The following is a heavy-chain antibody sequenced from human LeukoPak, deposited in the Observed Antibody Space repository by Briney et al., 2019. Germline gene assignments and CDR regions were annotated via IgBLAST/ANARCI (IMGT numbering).Heavy chain of an antibody. Sequence: PGGSLRLSCAASGFTFSSFGMHWVRQAPGKGLEWVAFIRYDGRNEYYADSVTGRFTISRDNSKNTLYLQMNSLRPEDRAVYYCAKDNDFWSGYTSFVDVWGKGTTVTVSS. D-gene: IGHD3-3*01. CDR1: GFTFSSFG. CDR3: AKDNDFWSGYTSFVDV. CDR2: IRYDGRNE. J-gene: IGHJ6*04. V-gene: IGHV3-30*02.